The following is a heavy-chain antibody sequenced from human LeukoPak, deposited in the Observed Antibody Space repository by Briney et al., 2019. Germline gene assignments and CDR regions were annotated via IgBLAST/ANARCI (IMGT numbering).Heavy chain of an antibody. J-gene: IGHJ4*02. V-gene: IGHV4-59*08. CDR1: GGSISSYY. CDR3: ARHGILYKGGDFDY. Sequence: PSETLSLTCTISGGSISSYYWSWIRQPPGKGLEWIGYIYYSGSTNYNPSLMSRVTISVDTSKNQFSLKLSSVTAADTAVYYCARHGILYKGGDFDYWGQGTLVTVSS. D-gene: IGHD2-8*01. CDR2: IYYSGST.